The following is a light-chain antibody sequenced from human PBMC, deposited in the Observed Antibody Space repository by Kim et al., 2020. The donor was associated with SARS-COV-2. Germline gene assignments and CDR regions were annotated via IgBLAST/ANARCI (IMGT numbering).Light chain of an antibody. Sequence: SASPGDKVTIPCRLTQTIARYLAWFQQRPGKAPQLLIYAAYTLHTGAPSRFSGSGSGTDFTLTINPLQSEDSATYFCQQYFDFPYTFGQGTKLEI. CDR3: QQYFDFPYT. CDR1: QTIARY. J-gene: IGKJ2*01. V-gene: IGKV1D-8*02. CDR2: AAY.